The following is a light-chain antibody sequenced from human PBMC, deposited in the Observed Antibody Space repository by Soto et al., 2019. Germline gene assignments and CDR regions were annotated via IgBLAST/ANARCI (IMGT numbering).Light chain of an antibody. CDR1: SSNIGRNY. J-gene: IGLJ2*01. Sequence: QSVLTQTPSVSGTPGQRVNISCSGSSSNIGRNYVYWYHQFPGMAPKLLIYRDNERPSGVSDRFSGSKSGTSASLAISGLRSGDEADYHCATWDDSLGGPVFGGGTKLPS. V-gene: IGLV1-47*01. CDR2: RDN. CDR3: ATWDDSLGGPV.